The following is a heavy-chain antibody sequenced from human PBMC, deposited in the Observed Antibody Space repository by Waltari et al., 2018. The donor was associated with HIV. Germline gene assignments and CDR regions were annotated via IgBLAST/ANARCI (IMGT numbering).Heavy chain of an antibody. CDR1: GASISGYY. Sequence: VQVQESGPGLVRPSETLALTCSVYGASISGYYWSWIRQIVAKNGNVANKWEWLGRMDVGGRPDYRGCVKNRLTMSTDTSKNQVSLGLKSVTAADTAMYYCVKSTFLGVMPADYFDVWGPGTLVTVAS. CDR2: MDVGGRP. CDR3: VKSTFLGVMPADYFDV. J-gene: IGHJ4*02. D-gene: IGHD3-3*02. V-gene: IGHV4-4*07.